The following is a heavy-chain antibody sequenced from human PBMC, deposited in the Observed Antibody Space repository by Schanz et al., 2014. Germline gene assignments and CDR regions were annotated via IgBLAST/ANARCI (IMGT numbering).Heavy chain of an antibody. CDR1: GGTFSSYT. CDR2: IIPILGVT. D-gene: IGHD5-18*01. V-gene: IGHV1-69*02. J-gene: IGHJ6*02. CDR3: ARSPTSATVDRPAMDTYYGMDV. Sequence: QVPLVQSGAEVKKPGSSVKVSCKASGGTFSSYTINWVRQAPGQGLEWMGRIIPILGVTNYAQKVEGRVTITAYKSTSTAYMELSSLRSDDTAVYYCARSPTSATVDRPAMDTYYGMDVWGQGTTVTVSS.